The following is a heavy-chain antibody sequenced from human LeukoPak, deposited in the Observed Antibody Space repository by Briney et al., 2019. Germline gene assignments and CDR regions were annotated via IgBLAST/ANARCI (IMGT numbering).Heavy chain of an antibody. CDR2: IRSKAYGGTT. V-gene: IGHV3-49*04. D-gene: IGHD2-2*01. CDR1: GFTFGDYA. CDR3: TRDRDIVVVPAANVVDY. Sequence: PGRSLRLSCTASGFTFGDYAMSWVRQAPGKGLEWVGFIRSKAYGGTTEYAASVKGRFTISRDDSKSIAYLQLNSLKTEDTAAYYCTRDRDIVVVPAANVVDYWGQGTLVTVSS. J-gene: IGHJ4*02.